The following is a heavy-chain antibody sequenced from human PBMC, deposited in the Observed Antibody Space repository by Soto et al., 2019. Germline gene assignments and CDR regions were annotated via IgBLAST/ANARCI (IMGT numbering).Heavy chain of an antibody. D-gene: IGHD3-22*01. Sequence: GGSLRLSCAASGFTLNTYSMTWVRQAPGRGLEWLAFISSSSSYIYYADSVKGRFTISRDNAKNSLYLQMNGMRAEDTAVYFCARVQAPYGSTNYYLHNYALDVWGQGTTVTVSS. CDR2: ISSSSSYI. CDR1: GFTLNTYS. CDR3: ARVQAPYGSTNYYLHNYALDV. J-gene: IGHJ6*02. V-gene: IGHV3-21*01.